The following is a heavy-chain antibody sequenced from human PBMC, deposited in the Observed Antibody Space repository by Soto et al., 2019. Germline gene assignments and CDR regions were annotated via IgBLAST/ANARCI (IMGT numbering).Heavy chain of an antibody. D-gene: IGHD2-2*01. CDR3: ARDGPYCSSTSCLLVFYYYFDY. J-gene: IGHJ4*02. V-gene: IGHV6-1*01. Sequence: SQTLSLTCAISGDSVSSNIAAWNWIRQSPSRGLEWLGRTYYRSKWYNDYAVSVKSRITINPDTSKNQFSLQLNSVTPEDTAVYYCARDGPYCSSTSCLLVFYYYFDYWGQGTLVTVSS. CDR2: TYYRSKWYN. CDR1: GDSVSSNIAA.